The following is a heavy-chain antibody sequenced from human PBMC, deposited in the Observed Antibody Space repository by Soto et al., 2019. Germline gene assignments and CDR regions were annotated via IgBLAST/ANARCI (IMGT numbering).Heavy chain of an antibody. CDR2: IYWDDDK. CDR3: AHTPFMVRGVTFISFRDWFDP. Sequence: QITLKESGPTLVKPTQTLTLTCTFSGFSLSTSGVGVGWIRQPPGKALEWLALIYWDDDKRYSPSLKSRLTITKDTSKNQVVLTMTNMDAGDTATYYCAHTPFMVRGVTFISFRDWFDPWGQGTLVTVSS. CDR1: GFSLSTSGVG. V-gene: IGHV2-5*02. J-gene: IGHJ5*02. D-gene: IGHD3-10*01.